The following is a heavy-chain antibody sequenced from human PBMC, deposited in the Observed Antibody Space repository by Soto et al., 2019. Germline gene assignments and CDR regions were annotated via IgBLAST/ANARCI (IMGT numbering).Heavy chain of an antibody. Sequence: ASVKVSCKASGGTFSSYAISWVRQAPGQGLEWMGGIIPIFGTANYAQKFQGRVTITADKSTSTAYMELSSLRSEDTAVYYCARGSRLGVSDGSFDIWGQGTMVTVSS. CDR3: ARGSRLGVSDGSFDI. CDR2: IIPIFGTA. CDR1: GGTFSSYA. J-gene: IGHJ3*02. D-gene: IGHD3-10*01. V-gene: IGHV1-69*06.